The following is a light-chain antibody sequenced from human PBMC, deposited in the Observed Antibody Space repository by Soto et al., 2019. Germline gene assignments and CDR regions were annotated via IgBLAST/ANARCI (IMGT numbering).Light chain of an antibody. CDR1: QGVSDW. Sequence: IQRTQSPSSLSASGGDSVTITCRASQGVSDWVAWYQQKPGEAPKLLIYEVSSLESGVPSRFSGSGSGTESTLTISSLQPDDVATYYCKQYNSYSPTFGGGTKVDIK. CDR2: EVS. J-gene: IGKJ4*01. V-gene: IGKV1-5*01. CDR3: KQYNSYSPT.